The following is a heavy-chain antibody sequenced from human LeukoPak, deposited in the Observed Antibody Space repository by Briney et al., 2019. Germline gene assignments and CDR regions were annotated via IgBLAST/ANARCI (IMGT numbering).Heavy chain of an antibody. CDR1: GFTFSDYY. Sequence: GGSLRLSCAPSGFTFSDYYMSWIRQAPGKGLEWVSYISSSGSTIYYADSVKGRFTISRDNAKNSLYLQMNSLRAEDTAVYYCRSGPTRSDAFDIWGQGTMVTVSS. D-gene: IGHD5-12*01. CDR3: RSGPTRSDAFDI. CDR2: ISSSGSTI. J-gene: IGHJ3*02. V-gene: IGHV3-11*04.